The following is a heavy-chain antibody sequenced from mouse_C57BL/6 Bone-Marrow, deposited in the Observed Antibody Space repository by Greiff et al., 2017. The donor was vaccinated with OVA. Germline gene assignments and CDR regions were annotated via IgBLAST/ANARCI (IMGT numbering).Heavy chain of an antibody. V-gene: IGHV1-82*01. Sequence: QVQLQQSGPELVKPGASVKISCKASGYAFSSSWMNWVKQRPGKGLEWIGRIYPGDGDTNYNGKFKGKATLTADKSSSTAYMQLSSLTSEDSAVYFCARSTTVVPYYFDYWGQGTTLTVSS. J-gene: IGHJ2*01. CDR3: ARSTTVVPYYFDY. D-gene: IGHD1-1*01. CDR2: IYPGDGDT. CDR1: GYAFSSSW.